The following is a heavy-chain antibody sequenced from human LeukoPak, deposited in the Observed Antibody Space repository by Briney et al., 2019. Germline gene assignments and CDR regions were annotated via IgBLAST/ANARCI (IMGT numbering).Heavy chain of an antibody. V-gene: IGHV4-59*12. D-gene: IGHD6-13*01. Sequence: SETLSLTCTVSAGSINNYCWSWIRQPPGKGLEWIGYISYSGSTNYNPSLQSRVTISVDTSKNQFSLQLSSVTAADTAVYYCARADTHHTYSSSWHFDYWGQGTLVTVSS. J-gene: IGHJ4*02. CDR3: ARADTHHTYSSSWHFDY. CDR2: ISYSGST. CDR1: AGSINNYC.